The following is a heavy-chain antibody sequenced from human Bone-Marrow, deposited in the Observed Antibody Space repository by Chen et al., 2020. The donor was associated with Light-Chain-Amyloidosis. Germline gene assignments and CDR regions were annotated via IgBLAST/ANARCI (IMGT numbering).Heavy chain of an antibody. V-gene: IGHV4-34*10. CDR2: VTHTGST. J-gene: IGHJ5*02. Sequence: QVQLQESGPGLVKPSETLSLTCAVYGGSFSAYYWSWVRQPPGKGLEWIGEVTHTGSTSYNPSVESRVTMSLDISKNQFSLKLTSVTAADTAVYYCASTPGWFDPWGQGTLVTVSS. CDR3: ASTPGWFDP. CDR1: GGSFSAYY.